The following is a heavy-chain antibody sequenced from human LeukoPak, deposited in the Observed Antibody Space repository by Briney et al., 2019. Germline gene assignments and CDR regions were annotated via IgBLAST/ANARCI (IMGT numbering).Heavy chain of an antibody. D-gene: IGHD2-15*01. CDR2: IWYDGSDK. CDR1: GFAFSSHG. Sequence: GGSLRLSCGASGFAFSSHGMHWVRQAPGKGLEWLTIIWYDGSDKYYADSVKGRFTVSRDNSKNTVYLQMDSLRAEDTAVYYCGKDLGSGVRYLDRIDYWGRGTLVTVSS. J-gene: IGHJ4*02. V-gene: IGHV3-33*06. CDR3: GKDLGSGVRYLDRIDY.